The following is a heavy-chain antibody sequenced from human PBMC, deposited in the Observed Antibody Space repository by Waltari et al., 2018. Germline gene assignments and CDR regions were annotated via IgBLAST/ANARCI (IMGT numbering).Heavy chain of an antibody. CDR1: GGSTSSRDYY. CDR2: IYYSGGT. V-gene: IGHV4-30-4*08. D-gene: IGHD1-26*01. J-gene: IGHJ4*02. Sequence: QVQLQESGPGLVKPSQTLSLTCTVSGGSTSSRDYYWSWIRQPPGKCLEWIGYIYYSGGTSYNPSLKSRVTISVDTSKNQFSLKLSSVTAADTAVYYCASATWWELLLWDYWGQGTLVTVSS. CDR3: ASATWWELLLWDY.